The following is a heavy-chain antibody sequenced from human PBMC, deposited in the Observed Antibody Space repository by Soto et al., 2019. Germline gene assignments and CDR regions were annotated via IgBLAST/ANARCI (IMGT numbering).Heavy chain of an antibody. D-gene: IGHD6-13*01. J-gene: IGHJ6*02. Sequence: QVQLVESGGGVVQPGRSLRLSCAASGFTFSSYGMHWVRQAPGKGLEWVAVISYDGSNKYYADSVKGRFTISRDNSKNTVYLQMNSLRAEDTAVYYCAKDLHSSRWYGNYYYYGMDVWGQGTTVTVAS. CDR3: AKDLHSSRWYGNYYYYGMDV. CDR2: ISYDGSNK. V-gene: IGHV3-30*18. CDR1: GFTFSSYG.